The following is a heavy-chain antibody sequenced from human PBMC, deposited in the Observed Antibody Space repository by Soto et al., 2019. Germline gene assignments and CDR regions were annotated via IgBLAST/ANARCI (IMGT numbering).Heavy chain of an antibody. Sequence: PGGSLRLSCAASGFTFSGSAMHWVRQASGKGLEWVGRIRSKANSYATAYAASVKGRFTISRDDSKNTAYLQMNSLKTEDTAVYYCTSGGGPDTAMVMGCYYYGMDVWGQGTTVTVSS. CDR1: GFTFSGSA. V-gene: IGHV3-73*01. J-gene: IGHJ6*02. CDR3: TSGGGPDTAMVMGCYYYGMDV. CDR2: IRSKANSYAT. D-gene: IGHD5-18*01.